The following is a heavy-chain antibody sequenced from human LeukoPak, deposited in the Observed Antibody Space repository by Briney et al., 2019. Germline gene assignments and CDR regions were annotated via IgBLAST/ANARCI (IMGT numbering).Heavy chain of an antibody. J-gene: IGHJ4*02. CDR2: INPNSGDT. CDR1: GYTFTGYY. Sequence: ASVKVSCKASGYTFTGYYMHWVRQAPGQGLEGMGWINPNSGDTNYAQKFQGRVTTTSDTSITTAYMELNRLRSDDTAVYYCARLDGTDSHFDFWGQGTLVTVSS. D-gene: IGHD5-24*01. CDR3: ARLDGTDSHFDF. V-gene: IGHV1-2*02.